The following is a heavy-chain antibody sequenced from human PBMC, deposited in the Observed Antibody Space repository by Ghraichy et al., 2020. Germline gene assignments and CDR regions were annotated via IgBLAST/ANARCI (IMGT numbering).Heavy chain of an antibody. Sequence: ASVKVSCKASGYTFTKYYINWVRQAPGQGLEWMGIIDPSGGSTNYPQKFLGRVTMTRDTSTSTVVLELSSLRSDDTAVYYCSRMYSSRGSHFFDFWGKGTLVTVSS. D-gene: IGHD6-13*01. CDR2: IDPSGGST. CDR3: SRMYSSRGSHFFDF. V-gene: IGHV1-46*01. CDR1: GYTFTKYY. J-gene: IGHJ4*02.